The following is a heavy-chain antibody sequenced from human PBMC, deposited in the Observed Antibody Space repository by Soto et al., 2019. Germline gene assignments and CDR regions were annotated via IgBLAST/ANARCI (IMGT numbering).Heavy chain of an antibody. CDR1: GFPFRRYV. CDR2: ISGGGSNT. V-gene: IGHV3-23*01. D-gene: IGHD4-4*01. J-gene: IGHJ4*02. Sequence: EVQLLESGGGLVQRGGSLRLSCAASGFPFRRYVMAWVRQAPGKGLEWVSGISGGGSNTFYADSVKGRFTISRDNSKNTLLLQMNSLGAEDTAVYYCAKDSNKYSSSLRGRYFDYWGQGIGVTVSS. CDR3: AKDSNKYSSSLRGRYFDY.